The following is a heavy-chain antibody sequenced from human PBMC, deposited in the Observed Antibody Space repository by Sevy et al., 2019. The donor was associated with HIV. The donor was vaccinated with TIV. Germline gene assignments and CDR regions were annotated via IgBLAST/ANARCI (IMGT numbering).Heavy chain of an antibody. CDR1: GYTFTSYG. Sequence: ASVKVSCKASGYTFTSYGISWVRRAPGQGLEWMGWISTYNSIRNSAQKFQDRVTMTTDTSTSTAYMELRSLRSDDTAVYYCARSTQVAGRNNWFDPWGQGTLVTVSS. J-gene: IGHJ5*02. CDR2: ISTYNSIR. CDR3: ARSTQVAGRNNWFDP. D-gene: IGHD6-19*01. V-gene: IGHV1-18*01.